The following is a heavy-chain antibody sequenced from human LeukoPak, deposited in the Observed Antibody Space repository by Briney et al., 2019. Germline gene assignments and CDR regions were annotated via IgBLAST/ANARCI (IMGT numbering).Heavy chain of an antibody. V-gene: IGHV3-30*14. CDR1: GFKFSSYA. J-gene: IGHJ6*03. D-gene: IGHD6-13*01. Sequence: GGSLRLSCAASGFKFSSYAIHWVRQAPGKGLEWVTIISYDGSKKYYADSVKGRFTISRDNSKNTLYLQMNSLRAEDTAVYYCARVEYSSRWGYYYYYMDVWGKGTTVTISS. CDR2: ISYDGSKK. CDR3: ARVEYSSRWGYYYYYMDV.